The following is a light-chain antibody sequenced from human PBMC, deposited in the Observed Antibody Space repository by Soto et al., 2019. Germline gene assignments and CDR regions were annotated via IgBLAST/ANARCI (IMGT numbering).Light chain of an antibody. CDR2: ATS. CDR1: QGIRGD. J-gene: IGKJ1*01. CDR3: IQDFISPLT. Sequence: AIQMTQSPSSLSASFGDRVTITCRASQGIRGDLGWYQQKPGKAPKLPISATSTLQSGVPSRFSGRGSGTNLTLTISSLQPEDFATYYCIQDFISPLTVGQGTKVDIK. V-gene: IGKV1-6*01.